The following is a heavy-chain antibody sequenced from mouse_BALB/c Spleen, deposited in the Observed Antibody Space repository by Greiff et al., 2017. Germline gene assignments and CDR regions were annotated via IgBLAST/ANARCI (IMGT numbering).Heavy chain of an antibody. Sequence: QVQLKQSGAELMKPGASVKISCKATGYTFSSYWIEWVKQRPGHGLEWIGEILPGSGSTNYNEKFKGKATFTADTSSNTAYMQLSSLTSEDSAVYYCARKWPYYAMDYWGQGTSVTVSS. CDR2: ILPGSGST. CDR3: ARKWPYYAMDY. V-gene: IGHV1-9*01. J-gene: IGHJ4*01. CDR1: GYTFSSYW.